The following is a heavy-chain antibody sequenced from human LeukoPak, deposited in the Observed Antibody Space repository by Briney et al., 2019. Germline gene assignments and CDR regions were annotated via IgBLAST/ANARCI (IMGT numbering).Heavy chain of an antibody. D-gene: IGHD3-16*02. CDR1: GGTVSSYA. J-gene: IGHJ3*02. CDR2: IIPIFGTA. V-gene: IGHV1-69*06. Sequence: ASVKVSCKASGGTVSSYAISWVRQAPGQGLEWMGGIIPIFGTANYAQKFQGRVTITADKSTSTAYMELSSLRSEDTAVYYCARDYPIYDYVWGSYRYDAFDIWGQGTMVTVSS. CDR3: ARDYPIYDYVWGSYRYDAFDI.